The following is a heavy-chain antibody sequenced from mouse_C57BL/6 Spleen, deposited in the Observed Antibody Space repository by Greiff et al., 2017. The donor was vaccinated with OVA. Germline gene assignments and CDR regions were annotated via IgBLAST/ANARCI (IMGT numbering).Heavy chain of an antibody. Sequence: EVKLQESGGGLVKPGGSLKLSCAASGFTFSDYGMHWVRQAPEKGLEWVAYISSGSSTIYYADTVKGRFTISRDNAKNTLFLQMTSLRSEDTALYYCARGGYGSSFYIDYWGQGTTLTVAS. D-gene: IGHD1-1*01. V-gene: IGHV5-17*01. J-gene: IGHJ2*01. CDR1: GFTFSDYG. CDR2: ISSGSSTI. CDR3: ARGGYGSSFYIDY.